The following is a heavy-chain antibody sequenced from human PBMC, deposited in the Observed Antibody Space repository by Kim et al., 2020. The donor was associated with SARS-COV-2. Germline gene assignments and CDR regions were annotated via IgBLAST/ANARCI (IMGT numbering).Heavy chain of an antibody. CDR1: GYTFTSYS. J-gene: IGHJ6*02. Sequence: ASVKVSCKASGYTFTSYSMHWVRQAPGQGLEWMGIINPSGGSTSYAQKFQGRVTMTRDTSTSTVYMELSSLRSEDTAVYYCARNGVYDYVWGSWGSGMDVWGQGTTVTVSS. V-gene: IGHV1-46*01. D-gene: IGHD3-16*01. CDR2: INPSGGST. CDR3: ARNGVYDYVWGSWGSGMDV.